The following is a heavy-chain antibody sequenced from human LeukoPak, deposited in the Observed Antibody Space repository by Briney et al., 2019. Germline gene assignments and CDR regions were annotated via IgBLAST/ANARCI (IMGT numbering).Heavy chain of an antibody. CDR1: GFTFDDYA. D-gene: IGHD1-1*01. CDR3: TKDRVWNSFDS. CDR2: INTDGSST. J-gene: IGHJ4*02. V-gene: IGHV3-74*01. Sequence: GGSLRPSCAASGFTFDDYAMHWVRQAPGKGLEWVSRINTDGSSTTYADSVKGRFTISRDNAKNTLYLQMNSLKNEDTAVYYCTKDRVWNSFDSWGQGTLVTVSS.